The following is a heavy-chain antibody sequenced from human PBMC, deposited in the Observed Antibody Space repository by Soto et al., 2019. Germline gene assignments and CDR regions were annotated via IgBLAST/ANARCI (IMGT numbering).Heavy chain of an antibody. D-gene: IGHD3-22*01. CDR2: INHSGST. CDR3: ARGPGSYYYDSSGYYDY. J-gene: IGHJ4*02. V-gene: IGHV4-34*01. CDR1: GGSFSGYY. Sequence: LSETLSLTCAVYGGSFSGYYWSWIRQPPGKGLEWIGEINHSGSTNYNPSLKSRVTISVDTSKNQFSLKLSSVTAADTAVYYCARGPGSYYYDSSGYYDYWGQGTLVTVSS.